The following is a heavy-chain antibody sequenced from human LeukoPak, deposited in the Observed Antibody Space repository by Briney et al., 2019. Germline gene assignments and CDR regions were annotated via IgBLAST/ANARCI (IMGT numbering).Heavy chain of an antibody. Sequence: ASVKVSCKASGYTFTSYGISWVRQAPGQGLEWMGWISAYNGNTNYAQKLQGRVTMTTDTSTSTAYMELSSLRSEDTAVYYCASLANSSSWYGDFQHWGQGTLVTVSS. CDR2: ISAYNGNT. D-gene: IGHD6-13*01. CDR1: GYTFTSYG. CDR3: ASLANSSSWYGDFQH. J-gene: IGHJ1*01. V-gene: IGHV1-18*01.